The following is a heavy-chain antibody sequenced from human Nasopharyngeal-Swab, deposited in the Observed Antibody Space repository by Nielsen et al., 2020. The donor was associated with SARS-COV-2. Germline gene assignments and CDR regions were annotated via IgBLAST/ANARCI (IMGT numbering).Heavy chain of an antibody. V-gene: IGHV1-69*13. Sequence: SVQVSCKASGCTFSSYAISWVRQAPAQGLEWMGGFIPIFGTANYAQKSQGRVTITADESTSTAYMELSSLRSEDTAVYYCARADYDDGSGYYEYYYYIDVWGKGTTVTVSS. CDR2: FIPIFGTA. J-gene: IGHJ6*03. D-gene: IGHD3-22*01. CDR3: ARADYDDGSGYYEYYYYIDV. CDR1: GCTFSSYA.